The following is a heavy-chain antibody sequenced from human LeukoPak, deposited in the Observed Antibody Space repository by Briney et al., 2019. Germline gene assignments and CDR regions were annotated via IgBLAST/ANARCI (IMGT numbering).Heavy chain of an antibody. Sequence: SETLSLTCTVSGYSISSGYYWGWIRPPPGKGLEWIGSIYHSGSTYYNPSLKSRVTISVDTSKNQFSLKLSSVTAADTAVYYCARAESSSFYFDYWSQGTLVTVSS. J-gene: IGHJ4*02. D-gene: IGHD6-13*01. CDR2: IYHSGST. CDR1: GYSISSGYY. V-gene: IGHV4-38-2*02. CDR3: ARAESSSFYFDY.